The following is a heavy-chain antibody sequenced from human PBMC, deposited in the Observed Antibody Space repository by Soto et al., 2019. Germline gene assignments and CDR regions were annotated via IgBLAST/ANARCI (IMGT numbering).Heavy chain of an antibody. Sequence: QVQLVQSGADVARPGASLKVSCKASGYTFNSYGISWVRQAPGQGLEWMGWVGAYNGDTKYAQKLQGRVIMTTDTSTDSAYMELRSLRSDDTAVYYCALHIDRTPVEYWGQGTLVTVSS. CDR1: GYTFNSYG. J-gene: IGHJ4*02. CDR2: VGAYNGDT. V-gene: IGHV1-18*01. D-gene: IGHD2-21*01. CDR3: ALHIDRTPVEY.